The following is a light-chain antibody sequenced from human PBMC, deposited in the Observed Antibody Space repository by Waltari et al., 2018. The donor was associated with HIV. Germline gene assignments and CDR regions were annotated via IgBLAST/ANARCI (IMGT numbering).Light chain of an antibody. CDR3: ASFTDDNTVI. J-gene: IGLJ2*01. CDR2: VVD. V-gene: IGLV2-14*03. CDR1: DIDLGLYKF. Sequence: AVTQPASVSGLPGQSTTISCTVEDIDLGLYKFVSWYQQHSDNPPRLLLHVVDSRAAGVSERFSSSMSGNTASLTISGLRAEDEGHYYCASFTDDNTVIFGGGTEVTVL.